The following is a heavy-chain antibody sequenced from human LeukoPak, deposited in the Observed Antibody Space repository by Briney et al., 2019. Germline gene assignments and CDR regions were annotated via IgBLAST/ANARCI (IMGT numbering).Heavy chain of an antibody. D-gene: IGHD6-19*01. J-gene: IGHJ4*02. CDR1: GYSISSGYY. Sequence: SETLSLTCTVSGYSISSGYYWGWIRQPPGKGLEWIGSIYHSGSTYYNPSLKSRVTISVDTSKNQFSLRLRSVTAAAGTAGFDFWGQGALVTVSS. CDR2: IYHSGST. CDR3: F. V-gene: IGHV4-38-2*02.